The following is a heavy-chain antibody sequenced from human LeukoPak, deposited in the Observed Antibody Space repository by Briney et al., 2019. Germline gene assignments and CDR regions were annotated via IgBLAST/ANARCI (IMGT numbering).Heavy chain of an antibody. J-gene: IGHJ4*02. CDR1: GFTFSSYS. D-gene: IGHD3-9*01. V-gene: IGHV3-21*01. Sequence: PGGSLRLSCAASGFTFSSYSMNWVREAPGKGLEWVSSISSSSSYIYYADSVKGRFTISRDNAKNSLYLQMNSLRAEDTAVYYCARGADSGYSSDNWGQGTLLSVSS. CDR2: ISSSSSYI. CDR3: ARGADSGYSSDN.